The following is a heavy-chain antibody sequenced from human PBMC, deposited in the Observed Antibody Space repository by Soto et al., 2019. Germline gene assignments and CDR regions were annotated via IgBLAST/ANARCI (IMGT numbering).Heavy chain of an antibody. CDR3: GHSGLTSLGDY. J-gene: IGHJ4*02. Sequence: QITLKESGPTLVKPTQTLTLTCTFSGFSLSTYGVGVAWIRQPPGKALEWLALIYWDDDMSYSPSLRDRLTVTKDTSKNQVVLTMTNVDPMDTGTYYCGHSGLTSLGDYWGQGTAVTVSS. V-gene: IGHV2-5*02. D-gene: IGHD2-2*01. CDR1: GFSLSTYGVG. CDR2: IYWDDDM.